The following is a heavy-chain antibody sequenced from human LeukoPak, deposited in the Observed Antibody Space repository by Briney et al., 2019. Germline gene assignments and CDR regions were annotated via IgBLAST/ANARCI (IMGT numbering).Heavy chain of an antibody. Sequence: GASVKVSCRASGFIFSNFDFNWVRQAPGDGLEWLGWLNPITGDTGYARQFQGRITMTRDTSTSTLYMELTSLRSEDTAVYYCVRDGEGVAIGVNFWFDPWGQGTLVTVSS. V-gene: IGHV1-8*01. CDR1: GFIFSNFD. J-gene: IGHJ5*02. CDR2: LNPITGDT. CDR3: VRDGEGVAIGVNFWFDP. D-gene: IGHD3-10*01.